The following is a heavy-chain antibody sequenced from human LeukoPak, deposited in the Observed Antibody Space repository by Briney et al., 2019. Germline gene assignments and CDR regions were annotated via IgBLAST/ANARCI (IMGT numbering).Heavy chain of an antibody. D-gene: IGHD5-18*01. J-gene: IGHJ3*02. Sequence: PGGSLRLSCAASGFTFSSYSMNWVRQAPGKGLEWVANIKQDGSDRYYADSVKGRFTISRDNAKNSVFLQMDSLRAEDTAVYHCATDPPWDTDPFEIWGQGTMVTVSS. CDR1: GFTFSSYS. CDR2: IKQDGSDR. CDR3: ATDPPWDTDPFEI. V-gene: IGHV3-7*01.